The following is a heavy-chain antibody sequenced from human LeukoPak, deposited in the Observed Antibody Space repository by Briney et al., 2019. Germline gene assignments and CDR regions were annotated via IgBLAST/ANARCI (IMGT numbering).Heavy chain of an antibody. D-gene: IGHD4-17*01. Sequence: PGGSLRLSCAASGFTFSNYWINWVRQAPGKGLEWVANINKDGSEKYYVDSVKGRFTISRDNSKNTLYLQMNSLRAEDTALYYCARDGHGVPLDYWGQGTLVTVSP. CDR2: INKDGSEK. CDR1: GFTFSNYW. V-gene: IGHV3-7*01. J-gene: IGHJ4*02. CDR3: ARDGHGVPLDY.